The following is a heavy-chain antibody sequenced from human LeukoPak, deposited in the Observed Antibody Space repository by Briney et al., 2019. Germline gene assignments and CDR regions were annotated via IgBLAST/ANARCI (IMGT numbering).Heavy chain of an antibody. D-gene: IGHD2-2*01. V-gene: IGHV3-23*01. CDR3: TTDYSADLFDY. CDR2: ISGSGGTT. J-gene: IGHJ4*02. CDR1: GFTFSSYW. Sequence: GGSLRLSCEASGFTFSSYWMTWVRQAPGKGLEWVSGISGSGGTTYYAHSVKGRFTISRDNSKSTLYLQMNSLKTEDTAVYYCTTDYSADLFDYWGQGTLVTVSS.